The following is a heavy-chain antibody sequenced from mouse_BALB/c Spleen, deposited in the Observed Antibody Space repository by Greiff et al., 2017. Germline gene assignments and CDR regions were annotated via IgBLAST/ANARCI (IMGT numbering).Heavy chain of an antibody. CDR3: ARDIPHYYGSSLDY. CDR2: IWAGGST. CDR1: GFSLTSYG. D-gene: IGHD1-1*01. V-gene: IGHV2-9*02. Sequence: VQLQQSGPGLVAPSQSLSITCTVSGFSLTSYGVHWVRQPPGKGLEWLGVIWAGGSTNYNSALMSRLSISKDNSKSQVFLKMNSLQTDDTAMYYCARDIPHYYGSSLDYWGQGTTLTVSS. J-gene: IGHJ2*01.